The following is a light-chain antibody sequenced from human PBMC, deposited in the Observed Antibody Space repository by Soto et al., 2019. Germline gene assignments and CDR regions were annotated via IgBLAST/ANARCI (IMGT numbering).Light chain of an antibody. CDR3: LLSYSGASVV. Sequence: QAVVTQEPSLTVSPGGTVTLTCASSTGAVTSGHYPYWFQQKPGQAPRTLIYDTNNKHSWTPARFSGSLLGGKAALTLSGAQPEDEAEYHCLLSYSGASVVFGGGTKVTVL. J-gene: IGLJ2*01. CDR1: TGAVTSGHY. CDR2: DTN. V-gene: IGLV7-46*01.